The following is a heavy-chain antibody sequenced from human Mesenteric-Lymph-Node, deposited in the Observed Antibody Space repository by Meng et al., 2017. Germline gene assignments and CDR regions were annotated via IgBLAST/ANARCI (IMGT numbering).Heavy chain of an antibody. CDR1: GASISRSNW. V-gene: IGHV4-4*02. CDR2: IYYSGTI. Sequence: LQDSAPVSVTPAAPLSLHGRVSGASISRSNWWSWVRQPPGKGLEWIGEIYYSGTINYNLSLKSRVTISVDKSKNQFSLRLTSVTAADTAIYYCAKEMREGGGYVLYNYFDPWGQGTLVTVSS. CDR3: AKEMREGGGYVLYNYFDP. J-gene: IGHJ5*02. D-gene: IGHD1-26*01.